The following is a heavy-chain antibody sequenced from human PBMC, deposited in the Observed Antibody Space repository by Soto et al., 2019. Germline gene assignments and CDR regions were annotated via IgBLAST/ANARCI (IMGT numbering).Heavy chain of an antibody. J-gene: IGHJ4*02. D-gene: IGHD5-12*01. Sequence: PSETLSLTCAVYGGSFSGYYWSWIRQPPGKGLEWIGEINHSGSTNYNPSLKSRVTISVDTSKNQFSLKLSSVTAADTAVYYCARGSIVATIDYWGQGTLVTVSS. V-gene: IGHV4-34*01. CDR2: INHSGST. CDR3: ARGSIVATIDY. CDR1: GGSFSGYY.